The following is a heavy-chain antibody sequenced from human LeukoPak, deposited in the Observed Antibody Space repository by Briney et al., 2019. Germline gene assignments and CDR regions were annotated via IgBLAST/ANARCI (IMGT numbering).Heavy chain of an antibody. CDR1: GITFSSYS. Sequence: GGSLRLSCAASGITFSSYSMNWVRQAPGKGLEWVSYISSSSSTINYADSVKGRFTISRDNAKNSLYLQMNSLRDEDTAVYYCARALPLGDGYNLDFDYWGQGTLVTVSS. CDR2: ISSSSSTI. CDR3: ARALPLGDGYNLDFDY. V-gene: IGHV3-48*02. D-gene: IGHD5-24*01. J-gene: IGHJ4*02.